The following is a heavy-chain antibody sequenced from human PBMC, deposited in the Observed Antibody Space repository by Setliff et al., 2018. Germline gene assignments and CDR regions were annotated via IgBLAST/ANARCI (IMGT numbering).Heavy chain of an antibody. V-gene: IGHV3-7*01. J-gene: IGHJ5*02. CDR2: INQGGGDQ. CDR3: ARDVYDFRTGQAGP. Sequence: PGGFLRLSCAASGFTFSSLWMSWVRQAPGKGLEWVANINQGGGDQFYVDSVKGRFTISRDNAKNSLYLQMNSLRAEDTAVYYCARDVYDFRTGQAGPWGQGTLVTVSS. CDR1: GFTFSSLW. D-gene: IGHD3-3*01.